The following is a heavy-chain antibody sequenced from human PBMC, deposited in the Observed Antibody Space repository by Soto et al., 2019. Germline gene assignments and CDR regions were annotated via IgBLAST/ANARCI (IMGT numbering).Heavy chain of an antibody. V-gene: IGHV3-33*01. D-gene: IGHD6-13*01. CDR3: ARGIIAGPGRDYFDY. CDR2: IRYDGTNK. J-gene: IGHJ4*02. CDR1: GFTFSSYG. Sequence: QVQLVESGGGVVQPGRSLRLSCAASGFTFSSYGMHWVRQAPGKGLEWVAVIRYDGTNKYYAESVKGRFTISRDNSKNTLYLQMSSLRLDDTVVYYCARGIIAGPGRDYFDYWGQGTLVTVSS.